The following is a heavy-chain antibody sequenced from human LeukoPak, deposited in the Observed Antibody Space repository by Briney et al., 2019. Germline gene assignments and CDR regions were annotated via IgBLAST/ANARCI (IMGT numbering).Heavy chain of an antibody. CDR3: ARVDTAMVWDYYYYYMDV. V-gene: IGHV3-48*04. CDR2: ITSTSSSI. D-gene: IGHD5-18*01. J-gene: IGHJ6*03. Sequence: SGGSLRLSCAASGFTFSSYSMNWVRQAPGKGLEWLSYITSTSSSIFYADSVMGRFTISRDNAKNSLYLQMNSLRAEDTAVYYCARVDTAMVWDYYYYYMDVWGKGTTVTVSS. CDR1: GFTFSSYS.